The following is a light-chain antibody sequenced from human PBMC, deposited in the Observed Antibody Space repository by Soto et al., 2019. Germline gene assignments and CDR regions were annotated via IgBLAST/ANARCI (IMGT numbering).Light chain of an antibody. CDR3: GSHAGDSNFV. J-gene: IGLJ3*02. V-gene: IGLV2-8*01. Sequence: QSVLTQPPSASGSPGQSVTISCTGTSTDVGAYNYVSWYQQHPGKAPKLIIYEVTKRPSGVPDRFSGSKSGNTASLTVSGLQAEDEAGYYCGSHAGDSNFVFGGGTKLTVL. CDR1: STDVGAYNY. CDR2: EVT.